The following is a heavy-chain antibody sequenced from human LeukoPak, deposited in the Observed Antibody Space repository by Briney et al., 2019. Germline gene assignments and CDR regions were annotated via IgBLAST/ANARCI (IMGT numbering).Heavy chain of an antibody. CDR3: AKFSSQREGY. Sequence: GGSLRLSCAASGFTFSNYAMSWVRQAPGKGLEWVSAITGSGGSTYYADSVKGRFTISRDNSKNTLYLQMNSLRAEDTAVYHCAKFSSQREGYWGQGTLVTVSS. D-gene: IGHD6-13*01. CDR2: ITGSGGST. V-gene: IGHV3-23*01. J-gene: IGHJ4*02. CDR1: GFTFSNYA.